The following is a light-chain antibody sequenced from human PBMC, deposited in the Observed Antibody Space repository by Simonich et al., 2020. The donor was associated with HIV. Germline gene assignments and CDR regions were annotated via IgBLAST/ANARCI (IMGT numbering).Light chain of an antibody. CDR2: DDN. CDR1: SGSIASNY. CDR3: QSYDSSIRV. V-gene: IGLV6-57*01. Sequence: NFILTQPHSVSESPGKTVTISCTRSSGSIASNYVQWYQQRPGSSPTTVIYDDNQRPSGVPDRFSGSIDSSSNSASLTISGLKTEDEADYYCQSYDSSIRVFGGGTKVTVL. J-gene: IGLJ2*01.